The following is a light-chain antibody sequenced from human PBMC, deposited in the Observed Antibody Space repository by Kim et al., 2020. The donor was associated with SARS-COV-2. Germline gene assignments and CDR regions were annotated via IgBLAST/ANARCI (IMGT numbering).Light chain of an antibody. CDR3: LQRFDWPLT. CDR2: DAS. J-gene: IGKJ4*01. CDR1: QSIRNW. Sequence: PQRERAPPSRRASQSIRNWLAWYKHKTGQAPRLLICDASNRATGIPARFSGSGSGTDFTLTISSLEPEDFGVYYCLQRFDWPLTFGGGTKVDIK. V-gene: IGKV3-11*01.